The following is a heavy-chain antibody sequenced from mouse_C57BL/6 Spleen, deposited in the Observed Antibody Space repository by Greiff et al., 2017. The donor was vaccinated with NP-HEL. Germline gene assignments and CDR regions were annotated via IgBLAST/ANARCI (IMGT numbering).Heavy chain of an antibody. Sequence: DVKLQEPGEGLVKPGGSLKLSCAASGFTFSSYAMSWVRQTPEKRLEWVAYISSGGDYIYYADTVKGRFTISRDNARNTLYLQLSSLKSEDTAMYYCTRDGYGNRFAYWGQGTLVTVSA. V-gene: IGHV5-9-1*02. J-gene: IGHJ3*01. CDR1: GFTFSSYA. CDR3: TRDGYGNRFAY. D-gene: IGHD2-10*02. CDR2: ISSGGDYI.